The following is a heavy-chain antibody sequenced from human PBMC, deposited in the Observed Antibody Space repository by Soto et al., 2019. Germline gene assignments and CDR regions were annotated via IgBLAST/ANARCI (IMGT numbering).Heavy chain of an antibody. Sequence: HTHSLTGAISGGSVSSYSAAWNRIKQSPSRGLEWLGRTYYRSKWYNDYAVSVKSRITINPDTSKNQFSLQLNSVTPEDTAVYYCASDRGSRYCFDPRGQGTLVPVSS. CDR1: GGSVSSYSAA. V-gene: IGHV6-1*01. CDR3: ASDRGSRYCFDP. D-gene: IGHD2-15*01. CDR2: TYYRSKWYN. J-gene: IGHJ5*02.